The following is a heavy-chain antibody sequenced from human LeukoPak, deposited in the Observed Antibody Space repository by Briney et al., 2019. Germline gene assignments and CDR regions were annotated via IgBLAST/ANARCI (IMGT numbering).Heavy chain of an antibody. CDR2: IIPIFGTA. J-gene: IGHJ4*02. V-gene: IGHV1-69*06. CDR3: AREGVYSGSYYDY. D-gene: IGHD1-26*01. Sequence: ASVKVSCKASGGTFSSYAISWVRQAPGQGREWRGGIIPIFGTANYAQKFQGRVTITADKSTSTAYMELSSLRSEDTAVYYCAREGVYSGSYYDYWGQGTLVTVSS. CDR1: GGTFSSYA.